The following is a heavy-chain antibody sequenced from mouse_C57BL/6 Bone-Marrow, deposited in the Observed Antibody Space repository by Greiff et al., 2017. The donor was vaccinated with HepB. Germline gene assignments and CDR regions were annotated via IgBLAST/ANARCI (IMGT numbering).Heavy chain of an antibody. CDR2: IDPSDSYT. D-gene: IGHD1-1*01. CDR3: ARSGDYYGSSIYAMDY. V-gene: IGHV1-50*01. J-gene: IGHJ4*01. CDR1: GYTFTSYW. Sequence: QVHVKQPGAELVKPGASVKLSCKASGYTFTSYWMQWVKQRPGQGLEWIGEIDPSDSYTNYNQKFKGKATLTVDTSSSTAYMQLSSLTSEDSAVYYCARSGDYYGSSIYAMDYWGQGTSVTVSS.